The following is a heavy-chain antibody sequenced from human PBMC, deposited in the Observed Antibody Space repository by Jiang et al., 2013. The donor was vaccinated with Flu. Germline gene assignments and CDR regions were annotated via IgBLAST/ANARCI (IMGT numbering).Heavy chain of an antibody. CDR2: IYHSGST. CDR1: GYSISSGYY. CDR3: ARSRPRLIGLSAFDI. D-gene: IGHD2-8*01. V-gene: IGHV4-38-2*01. J-gene: IGHJ3*02. Sequence: SGPGLVKPSETLSLTCAVSGYSISSGYYWGWIRQPPGKGLEWIGSIYHSGSTYYNPSLKSRVTISVDTSKNQFSLKLSSVTAADTAVYYCARSRPRLIGLSAFDIWGQGTMVTVSS.